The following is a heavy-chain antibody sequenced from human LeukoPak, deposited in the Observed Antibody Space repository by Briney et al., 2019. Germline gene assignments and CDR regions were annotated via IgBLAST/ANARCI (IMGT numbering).Heavy chain of an antibody. D-gene: IGHD4-17*01. CDR3: ARATGEINWFDP. J-gene: IGHJ5*02. V-gene: IGHV1-2*02. CDR1: GYTFTGYY. Sequence: ASVKVSCKASGYTFTGYYMHWVRQAPGQGLEWMGWINPNSGGTNYAQKFQGRVTMSRDTSISTAYMELSRLRSDDTAVYYCARATGEINWFDPWGQGTLVTVSS. CDR2: INPNSGGT.